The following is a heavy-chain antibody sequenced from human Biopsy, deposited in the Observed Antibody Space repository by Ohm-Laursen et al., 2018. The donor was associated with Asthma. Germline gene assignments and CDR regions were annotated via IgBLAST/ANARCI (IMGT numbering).Heavy chain of an antibody. CDR1: GFTFSRYG. CDR2: TSYDGTKK. D-gene: IGHD3-3*01. Sequence: SLRLSCAASGFTFSRYGMHWVRQAPGKGLEWVALTSYDGTKKYYLDSVKGRFSISRDNSKNTLSLQMNSLRAEDTAVYYCATLSIRVLEWLSIDSYVMDVWGQGTTVTVSS. CDR3: ATLSIRVLEWLSIDSYVMDV. J-gene: IGHJ6*02. V-gene: IGHV3-30*03.